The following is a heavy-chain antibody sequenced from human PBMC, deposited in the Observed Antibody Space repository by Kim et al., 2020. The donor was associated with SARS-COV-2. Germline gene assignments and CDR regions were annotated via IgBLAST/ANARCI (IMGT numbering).Heavy chain of an antibody. CDR3: ARDRGGYSYGSDY. V-gene: IGHV3-49*02. D-gene: IGHD5-18*01. J-gene: IGHJ4*02. Sequence: YSGTVERRLTISRDDSKSIDYLQMNSLKTEDTAVYYCARDRGGYSYGSDYWGQGTLVTVSS.